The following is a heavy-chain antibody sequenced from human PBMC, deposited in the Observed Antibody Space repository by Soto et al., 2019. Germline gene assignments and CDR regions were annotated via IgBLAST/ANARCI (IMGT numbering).Heavy chain of an antibody. D-gene: IGHD3-9*01. V-gene: IGHV2-5*02. J-gene: IGHJ3*01. CDR2: IYWDDDN. CDR3: AHARRRYDAFD. CDR1: GFSLSTSGVG. Sequence: QITLKESGPTLVKPTQTLTLTCTFSGFSLSTSGVGVGWIRQPPEKALEWLALIYWDDDNRYSPSLKSRLTITKDTSKNQVVLTMTNMDPADTATYYCAHARRRYDAFDLGPRDNGHRLF.